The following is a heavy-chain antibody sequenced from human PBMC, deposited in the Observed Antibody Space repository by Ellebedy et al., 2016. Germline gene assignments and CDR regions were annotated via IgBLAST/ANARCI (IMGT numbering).Heavy chain of an antibody. J-gene: IGHJ5*02. CDR3: ARDPMWGFDP. Sequence: SETLSPTXPVLGGSTIGYSWTWIRQPPGKGLEWIGYVSYSGSTIYNPSLKSRVTISIDTSKNRFSLKLTSVTAADTAVYYCARDPMWGFDPWGQGTLVTVSS. CDR2: VSYSGST. CDR1: GGSTIGYS. D-gene: IGHD3-10*02. V-gene: IGHV4-59*01.